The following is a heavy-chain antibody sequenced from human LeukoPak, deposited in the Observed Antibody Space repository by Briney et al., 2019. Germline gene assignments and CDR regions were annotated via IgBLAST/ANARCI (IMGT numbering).Heavy chain of an antibody. D-gene: IGHD6-19*01. CDR3: ARADQWLLWAFDI. CDR2: ITGSSDYI. J-gene: IGHJ3*02. V-gene: IGHV3-21*01. Sequence: GGSLRLSCAASGFTFSSYAMNWVRQAPGKGLEWVSCITGSSDYIEYAESVKGRFTISRDNAKNSLYLEMNSLKAEDTAVYYCARADQWLLWAFDIWGQGTMVTVSS. CDR1: GFTFSSYA.